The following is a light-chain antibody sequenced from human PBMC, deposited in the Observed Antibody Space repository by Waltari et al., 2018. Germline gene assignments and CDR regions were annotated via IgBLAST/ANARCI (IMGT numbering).Light chain of an antibody. Sequence: SYVLTPTPSVSLAPGQTALITCGGDNIASKLVPWYQLQPGQAPVLVMFYDSERPPGIPDRFSGSNSGNTATLTISRVEDDDEADYFCQVWDDSNNSGVFGGGTKLTVL. V-gene: IGLV3-21*04. CDR1: NIASKL. CDR3: QVWDDSNNSGV. J-gene: IGLJ2*01. CDR2: YDS.